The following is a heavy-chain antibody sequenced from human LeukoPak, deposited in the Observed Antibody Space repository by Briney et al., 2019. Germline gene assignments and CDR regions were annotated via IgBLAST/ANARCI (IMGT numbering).Heavy chain of an antibody. CDR2: ISSSSSYI. CDR1: GFTFSSYS. Sequence: GGSLRLSCAASGFTFSSYSMNWVRQAPGKGLEWVSSISSSSSYIYYADSVKGRFTISRDNAKNSLYLQMNSLRAEDTAVYYWGREILAGGGGGGYFDLWGRGTLVTVSS. J-gene: IGHJ2*01. V-gene: IGHV3-21*01. D-gene: IGHD2-15*01. CDR3: GREILAGGGGGGYFDL.